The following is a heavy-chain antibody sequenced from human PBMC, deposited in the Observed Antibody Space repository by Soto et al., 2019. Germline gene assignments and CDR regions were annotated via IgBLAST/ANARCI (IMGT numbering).Heavy chain of an antibody. CDR2: INHSGST. V-gene: IGHV4-34*01. D-gene: IGHD4-4*01. Sequence: SEDLSLTCAVYGGSFSGYYWSWIRQPPGKGLEWIGEINHSGSTNYNPSLKSRVTISVDKSKNQFSLKLSSVTAADTAVYYCARALQGWFDPWGQGTLVTVSS. CDR1: GGSFSGYY. CDR3: ARALQGWFDP. J-gene: IGHJ5*02.